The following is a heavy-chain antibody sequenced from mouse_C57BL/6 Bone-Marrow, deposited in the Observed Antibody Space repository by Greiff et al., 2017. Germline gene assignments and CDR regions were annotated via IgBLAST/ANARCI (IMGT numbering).Heavy chain of an antibody. CDR1: GYTFTDYY. V-gene: IGHV1-76*01. Sequence: QVQLQQSGAELVRPGASVKLSCKASGYTFTDYYINWVKQRPGQGLEWIARIYPGSGNTYYNEKFKGKATLTAEKSSSTAYMQLSSLTSEDSAVYFCARGHYYGAYWGQGTLVTVSA. CDR3: ARGHYYGAY. J-gene: IGHJ3*01. CDR2: IYPGSGNT. D-gene: IGHD1-2*01.